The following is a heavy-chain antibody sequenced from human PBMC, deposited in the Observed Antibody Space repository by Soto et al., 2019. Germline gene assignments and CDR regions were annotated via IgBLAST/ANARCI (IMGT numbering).Heavy chain of an antibody. CDR3: ARDPSPYDFWSGYSVWGLDY. D-gene: IGHD3-3*01. Sequence: EVQLVESGGGLVKPGGSLRLSCAASGFTFSSYMMNWVRQAPGKGLEWVSSISSSSNYKYYADSVKGRFTISRDNAKNSLYLQMNSLRAADTAVYYCARDPSPYDFWSGYSVWGLDYWGQGTLVTVSS. V-gene: IGHV3-21*01. J-gene: IGHJ4*02. CDR1: GFTFSSYM. CDR2: ISSSSNYK.